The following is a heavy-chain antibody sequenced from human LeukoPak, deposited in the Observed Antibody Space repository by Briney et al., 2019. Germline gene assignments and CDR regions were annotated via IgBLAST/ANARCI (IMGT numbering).Heavy chain of an antibody. D-gene: IGHD6-19*01. V-gene: IGHV4-38-2*02. J-gene: IGHJ5*02. CDR2: IYHSGGA. CDR1: GYSISSGYY. CDR3: VRDSSGWYRWFDP. Sequence: SETLSLTCTVSGYSISSGYYWDWIRQPPGKGLEWIGSIYHSGGAYYNPSLKSRVTISVDTSKNQFSLKLSSVTAADTAAYYCVRDSSGWYRWFDPWGQGTLVTVSS.